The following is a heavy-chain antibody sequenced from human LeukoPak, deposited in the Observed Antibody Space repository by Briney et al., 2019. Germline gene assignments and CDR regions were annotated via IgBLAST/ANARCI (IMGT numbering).Heavy chain of an antibody. J-gene: IGHJ5*02. V-gene: IGHV3-11*01. Sequence: PGGSLRLSCAASGFIFSDYYMTWIRQTPGKGLEWVSYISGSGSNIYYADSVKGRLSISRDNAKNSLYLQMNSLRAEDTAVYYCARARNYRDSSGIFDPWGQGTLVTVSS. CDR3: ARARNYRDSSGIFDP. CDR1: GFIFSDYY. D-gene: IGHD3-22*01. CDR2: ISGSGSNI.